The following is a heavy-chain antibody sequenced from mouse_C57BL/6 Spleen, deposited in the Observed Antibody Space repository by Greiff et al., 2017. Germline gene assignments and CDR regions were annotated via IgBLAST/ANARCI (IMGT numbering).Heavy chain of an antibody. Sequence: EVQLQQSGPGMVKPSQSLSLTCTVTGYSITSGYDWHWIRHFPGNKLEWMGYISYSGSTNYNPSLKSRISITHDTSKNHFFLKLNSVTTEDTATYYCARRDEGYAMDYWGQGTSVTVSS. CDR3: ARRDEGYAMDY. CDR1: GYSITSGYD. J-gene: IGHJ4*01. V-gene: IGHV3-1*01. CDR2: ISYSGST.